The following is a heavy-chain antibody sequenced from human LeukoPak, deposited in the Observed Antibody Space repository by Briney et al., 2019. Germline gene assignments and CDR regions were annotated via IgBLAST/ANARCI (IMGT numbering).Heavy chain of an antibody. CDR3: AKGEVPAGRGYYFDY. J-gene: IGHJ4*02. D-gene: IGHD2-2*01. CDR2: ISGSGGTT. CDR1: GFTFSSYA. V-gene: IGHV3-23*01. Sequence: GGSLSLSCAASGFTFSSYAMGWVRQAPGKGLEWVSGISGSGGTTYYADSVKGRFTISRDNSKNTLYLQMNSLRAEDTAVYYCAKGEVPAGRGYYFDYWGQGTLVTVSS.